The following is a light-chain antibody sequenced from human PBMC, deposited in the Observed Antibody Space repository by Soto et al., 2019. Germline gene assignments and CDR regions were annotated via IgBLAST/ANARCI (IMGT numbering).Light chain of an antibody. CDR2: AAS. J-gene: IGKJ1*01. Sequence: IRMTQSPSSFSASTGDRVTITCRASQGISNYLAWYQQKPGKVPKLLIYAASTLQSGVPSRFSGSGSGTDFTLTISSLQPEDVATYYCQKYNSVPWTFGQGTKVEIK. CDR1: QGISNY. CDR3: QKYNSVPWT. V-gene: IGKV1-27*01.